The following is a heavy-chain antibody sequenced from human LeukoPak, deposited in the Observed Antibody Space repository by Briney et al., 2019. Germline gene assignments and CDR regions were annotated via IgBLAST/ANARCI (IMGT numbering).Heavy chain of an antibody. CDR2: ISAYNGNT. CDR3: ARDQGEWDDPTLFDY. D-gene: IGHD3-16*01. J-gene: IGHJ4*02. CDR1: GYTFTSYG. Sequence: ASVKVSCKASGYTFTSYGISWVRQAPGQGLEWMGWISAYNGNTNYAQKLQGRVTMTTDTSTSTAYMELRSLRSDDTAVYYCARDQGEWDDPTLFDYWGQGTLVTVSS. V-gene: IGHV1-18*01.